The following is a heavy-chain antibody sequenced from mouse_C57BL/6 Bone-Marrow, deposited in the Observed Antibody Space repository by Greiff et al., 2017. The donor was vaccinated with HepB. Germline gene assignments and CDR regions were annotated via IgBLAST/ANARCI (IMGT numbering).Heavy chain of an antibody. CDR1: GYSITSGYY. CDR3: ARDIYYGYDDAMDY. D-gene: IGHD2-2*01. CDR2: ISYDGSN. V-gene: IGHV3-6*01. J-gene: IGHJ4*01. Sequence: EVQLVESGPGLVKPSQSLSLTCSVTGYSITSGYYWNWIRQFPGNNLEWMGYISYDGSNNYNPSLKNRISITRDTSKNQFFLKLNSVTTEDTATYYCARDIYYGYDDAMDYWGQGTSVTVSS.